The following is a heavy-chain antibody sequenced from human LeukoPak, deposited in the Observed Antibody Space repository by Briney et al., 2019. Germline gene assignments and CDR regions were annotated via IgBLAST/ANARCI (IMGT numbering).Heavy chain of an antibody. CDR2: IYNSGT. CDR1: GGSISSYY. CDR3: ASGSIFRGIISFDP. D-gene: IGHD3-16*02. J-gene: IGHJ5*02. V-gene: IGHV4-59*08. Sequence: SETLSLTCSLSGGSISSYYWTWIRQPPGKGLEWIGYIYNSGTNYNPSLKSRVTISVDTSKNQFSLKLNSVTATDTAVYFCASGSIFRGIISFDPWGQGTLVTVSS.